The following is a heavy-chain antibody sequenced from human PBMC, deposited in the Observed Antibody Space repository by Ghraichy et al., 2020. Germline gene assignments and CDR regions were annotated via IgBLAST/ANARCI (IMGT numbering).Heavy chain of an antibody. V-gene: IGHV3-21*01. D-gene: IGHD3-3*01. J-gene: IGHJ4*02. CDR2: ISSSSTFI. CDR1: GFTFSNNG. Sequence: GGSLRLSCTVSGFTFSNNGMNWVRQAPGKGLEWVSSISSSSTFIYYADSVKGRFTISRDNANNSLYLQMNSLRAEDTAVYYCARAEGSGFYTDTNSHYWGQGTLVTVSS. CDR3: ARAEGSGFYTDTNSHY.